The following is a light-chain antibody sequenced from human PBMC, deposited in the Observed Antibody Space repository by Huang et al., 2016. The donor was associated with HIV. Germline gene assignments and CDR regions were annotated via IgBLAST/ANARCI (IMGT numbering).Light chain of an antibody. J-gene: IGKJ2*01. Sequence: IVMTQSPGTLSVSPGERATLSCRASQSVGSTLAWYQQKPGQSPRLLIYGASTRATGIPARYSGSGSGTEFSLTISGLQSEDFAVYYCQQYYKLYTFGQGTKLEIK. CDR2: GAS. CDR3: QQYYKLYT. CDR1: QSVGST. V-gene: IGKV3-15*01.